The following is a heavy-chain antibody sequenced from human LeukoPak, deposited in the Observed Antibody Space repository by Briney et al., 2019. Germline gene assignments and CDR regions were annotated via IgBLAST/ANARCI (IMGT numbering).Heavy chain of an antibody. CDR2: ISANGDTT. CDR3: ARKYCSGSSCYGVIDV. J-gene: IGHJ6*03. D-gene: IGHD2-2*01. V-gene: IGHV3-64*01. CDR1: GFTFSSYA. Sequence: GGSLRLSCAASGFTFSSYAMYWVRQAPGKGLEYVSVISANGDTTYYANPVKGRFTISRDNSKSTVHLQVGSLRAEDMAIYYCARKYCSGSSCYGVIDVWGKGTTVTVSS.